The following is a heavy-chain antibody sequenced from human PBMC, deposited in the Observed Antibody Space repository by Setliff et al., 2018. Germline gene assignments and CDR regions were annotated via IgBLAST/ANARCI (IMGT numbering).Heavy chain of an antibody. Sequence: GASVKVSCKASGYTFTSCGISWVRQAPGQGLEWMGWISAYNGKTQYAQKFQGRVTMTTDTSTSTAYMELMSLTSDDTALYFCARDLGDLVATILSFFDYWGQGTLVTVS. D-gene: IGHD5-12*01. CDR2: ISAYNGKT. CDR3: ARDLGDLVATILSFFDY. V-gene: IGHV1-18*01. CDR1: GYTFTSCG. J-gene: IGHJ4*02.